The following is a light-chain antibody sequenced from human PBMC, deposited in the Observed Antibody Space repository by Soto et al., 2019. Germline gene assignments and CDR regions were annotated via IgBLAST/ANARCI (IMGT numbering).Light chain of an antibody. Sequence: EIVMTQSPATLSLSPGERATLSCRASQSVSSNLAWYQQKPGQATTLLLYGASTRATGIPARFSGGGSGTEFTLTISSLPSEDVAVYYCQQYNSWPRTFGQGTKVEIK. CDR1: QSVSSN. CDR2: GAS. CDR3: QQYNSWPRT. J-gene: IGKJ1*01. V-gene: IGKV3-15*01.